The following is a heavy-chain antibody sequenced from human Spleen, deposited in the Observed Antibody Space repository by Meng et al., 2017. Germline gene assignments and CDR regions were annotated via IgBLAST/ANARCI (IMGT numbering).Heavy chain of an antibody. J-gene: IGHJ5*02. CDR1: DGSITTSSYY. D-gene: IGHD3-22*01. CDR3: ARIPDYDTSAS. Sequence: QLQLQESGPRLVKPSAPIALTCVVSDGSITTSSYYWGWIRQPPGKGLEWIGSLYYAGNTHYYTPSLKSRATISVDTSKNDFSLNLSSVTAADTAVYYCARIPDYDTSASWGQGTLVTVSS. CDR2: LYYAGNTH. V-gene: IGHV4-39*02.